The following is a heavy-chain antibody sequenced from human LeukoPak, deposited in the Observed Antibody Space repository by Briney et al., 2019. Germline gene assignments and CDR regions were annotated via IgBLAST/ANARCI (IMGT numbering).Heavy chain of an antibody. V-gene: IGHV3-66*01. Sequence: GSLRLSCAASGFTVSSNYMSWVRQAPGKGLEWVSFIYSGGSTYYADSVKGRFTISRDNAKNSLYLQMNSLRAEDTAVYYCARVSPLRFDYYYMDVWGKGTTVTVSS. J-gene: IGHJ6*03. CDR2: IYSGGST. CDR3: ARVSPLRFDYYYMDV. CDR1: GFTVSSNY. D-gene: IGHD3-16*01.